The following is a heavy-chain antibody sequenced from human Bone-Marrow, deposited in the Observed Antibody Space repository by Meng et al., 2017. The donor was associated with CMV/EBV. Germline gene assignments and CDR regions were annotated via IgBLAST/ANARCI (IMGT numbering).Heavy chain of an antibody. CDR2: IYTSGST. Sequence: QVQRKESGPGRVKPSQTLSLTCTVSGGSISSGSYYWSWIRQPAGKGLEWIGRIYTSGSTNYNPSLKSRVTISVDTSKNQFSLKLSSVTAADTAVYYCARDQGPYSSSWYFGYWGQGTLAPSPQ. D-gene: IGHD6-13*01. CDR3: ARDQGPYSSSWYFGY. V-gene: IGHV4-61*02. J-gene: IGHJ4*02. CDR1: GGSISSGSYY.